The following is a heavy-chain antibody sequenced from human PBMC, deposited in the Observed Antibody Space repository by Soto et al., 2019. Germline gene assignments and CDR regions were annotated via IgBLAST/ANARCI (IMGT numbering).Heavy chain of an antibody. CDR3: ARATSFSGHHGY. V-gene: IGHV4-31*03. Sequence: QLQLQESGPGLVKPSQTLSLACTVSCGSFSIGGYYWSWIRQLPGKGLEWIGYIYYSVSTYYNPSLKSRFTISLDTSKNHFSLKLSSVTAADTAVYYCARATSFSGHHGYWGQGTLVTVSS. D-gene: IGHD2-8*02. CDR2: IYYSVST. CDR1: CGSFSIGGYY. J-gene: IGHJ4*02.